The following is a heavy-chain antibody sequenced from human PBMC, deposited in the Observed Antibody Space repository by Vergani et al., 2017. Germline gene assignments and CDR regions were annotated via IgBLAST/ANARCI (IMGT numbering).Heavy chain of an antibody. D-gene: IGHD6-13*01. J-gene: IGHJ4*02. CDR2: IIPIFGTA. V-gene: IGHV1-69*01. CDR3: AREDGYSSSWYIRGFDY. CDR1: GGTFSSYA. Sequence: QVQLVQSGAEVKKPGSSVKVSCKASGGTFSSYAISWVRQAPGQGLEWMGGIIPIFGTANYAPKFQGRVTITADESTSTAYMELSSLSSEDTAVYYCAREDGYSSSWYIRGFDYWGQGTLVTVSS.